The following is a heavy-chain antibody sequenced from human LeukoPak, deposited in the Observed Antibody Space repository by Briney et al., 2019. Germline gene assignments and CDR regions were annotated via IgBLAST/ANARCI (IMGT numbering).Heavy chain of an antibody. Sequence: GGSLSLSCAASGFTFSSYAMSWVRQAPGEGLEWVSAISGSGGSTYYADPVKGRFTISRDNSKNTLYLQMNSLRAEDTAVYYCAKDQYSYGYSSRYYYYGMDVWGQGTTVTVSS. V-gene: IGHV3-23*01. CDR1: GFTFSSYA. D-gene: IGHD5-18*01. J-gene: IGHJ6*02. CDR3: AKDQYSYGYSSRYYYYGMDV. CDR2: ISGSGGST.